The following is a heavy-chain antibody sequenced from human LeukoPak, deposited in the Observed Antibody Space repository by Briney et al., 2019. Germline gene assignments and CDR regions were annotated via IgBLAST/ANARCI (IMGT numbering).Heavy chain of an antibody. CDR3: STARGSYCDFDY. D-gene: IGHD1-26*01. CDR2: FDPEDGET. V-gene: IGHV1-24*01. Sequence: GASVKVSCKVSGYTLTELSMHWVRQAPGKGLEWMGGFDPEDGETIYAQKFQGRVTMTEDTSTDTAYMELSSLRSEDTAVYYCSTARGSYCDFDYWGQGTLVTVSS. J-gene: IGHJ4*02. CDR1: GYTLTELS.